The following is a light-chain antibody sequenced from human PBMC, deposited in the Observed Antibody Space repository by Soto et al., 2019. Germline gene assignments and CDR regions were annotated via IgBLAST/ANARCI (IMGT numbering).Light chain of an antibody. CDR2: EVN. CDR1: SSDVGTYNY. CDR3: SSYTSSNTVL. Sequence: QSALTQPASVSGSPGQSITISCTGTSSDVGTYNYVSWYQQHPGKAPKLMICEVNNRPSGVSSRFSGSKSGNTASLTISGLQSEDEADYYCSSYTSSNTVLFGGGTQLTVL. J-gene: IGLJ2*01. V-gene: IGLV2-14*01.